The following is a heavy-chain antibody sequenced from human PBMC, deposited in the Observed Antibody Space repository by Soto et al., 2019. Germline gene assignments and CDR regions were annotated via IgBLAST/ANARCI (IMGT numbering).Heavy chain of an antibody. D-gene: IGHD2-21*01. CDR1: GYTFTSYA. V-gene: IGHV1-3*01. J-gene: IGHJ4*02. CDR3: ASGGGIVVVIAAYDH. Sequence: ASVKVSCKASGYTFTSYAIHWVRQAPGQRLEWMGWINPNDGYTKYSQKFLGRVTITSDTSTSTAHMELSSLTSEDTAVYYCASGGGIVVVIAAYDHWGQGTLVTVSS. CDR2: INPNDGYT.